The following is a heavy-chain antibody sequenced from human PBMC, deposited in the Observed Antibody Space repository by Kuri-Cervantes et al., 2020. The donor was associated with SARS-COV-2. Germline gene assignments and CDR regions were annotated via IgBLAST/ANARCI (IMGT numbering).Heavy chain of an antibody. V-gene: IGHV3-30-3*01. D-gene: IGHD1-26*01. J-gene: IGHJ6*02. CDR1: GFTFSSYA. CDR2: ISYDGSNK. Sequence: LSLTCAASGFTFSSYAMHWVRQAPGKGLEWVAVISYDGSNKYYADSVKGRFTISRNNSKNTLYLQMNSPRAEDTAVYYCAKGEWEPGWGGWQYYGMDFWGQGTTVTVSS. CDR3: AKGEWEPGWGGWQYYGMDF.